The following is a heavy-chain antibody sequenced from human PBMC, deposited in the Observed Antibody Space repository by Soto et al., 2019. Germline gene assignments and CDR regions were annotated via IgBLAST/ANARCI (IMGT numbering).Heavy chain of an antibody. CDR2: IDVGSANA. V-gene: IGHV1-58*01. CDR3: ARGVGSGTYYNQYNWFDP. Sequence: GASVKLSCKTSGFTFSSSAVHWVRQARGHRLQWIGWIDVGSANANYAQMLHERVTISRDMSTSTAYMELRSLRSDDTAVYYCARGVGSGTYYNQYNWFDPWGQGTLVTVSS. J-gene: IGHJ5*02. D-gene: IGHD3-10*01. CDR1: GFTFSSSA.